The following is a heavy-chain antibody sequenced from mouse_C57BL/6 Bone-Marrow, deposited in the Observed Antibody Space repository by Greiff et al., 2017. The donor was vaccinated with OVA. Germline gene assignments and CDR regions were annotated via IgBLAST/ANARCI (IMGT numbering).Heavy chain of an antibody. D-gene: IGHD2-10*01. CDR1: GFNIKDYY. J-gene: IGHJ2*01. CDR3: ASLLFAN. CDR2: IDPEEGET. Sequence: VQLQQSGAELVTPGASVKLSCTASGFNIKDYYMHWVKQRTEQGLEWIGRIDPEEGETKYAPKFQGKATKTADTSSISAYLQLSRLTAKDTAVYYYASLLFANWGQGTTLSVSS. V-gene: IGHV14-2*01.